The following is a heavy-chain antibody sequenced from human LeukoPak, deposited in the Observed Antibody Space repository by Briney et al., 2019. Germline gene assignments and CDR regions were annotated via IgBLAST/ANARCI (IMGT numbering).Heavy chain of an antibody. Sequence: SETLSLTCIVSGGSISSYYWSWIRQPPGKGLEWIGYISYSGSPNFNPSLKSRVTLSVDTSKNQFSLKLSSVTAADTAVYYCAREGTAGTNLNWFDPWGQGTLVTVSS. CDR1: GGSISSYY. CDR2: ISYSGSP. D-gene: IGHD1-1*01. J-gene: IGHJ5*02. V-gene: IGHV4-59*01. CDR3: AREGTAGTNLNWFDP.